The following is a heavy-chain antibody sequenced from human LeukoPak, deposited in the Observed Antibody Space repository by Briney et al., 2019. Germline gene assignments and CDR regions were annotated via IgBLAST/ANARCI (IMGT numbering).Heavy chain of an antibody. V-gene: IGHV5-51*01. Sequence: GESLKISCKGSGYSFTSYWIGWVRQMPGKGLEWMGIIYPGDYDTRYSPSLQGQVTISADKSISTAYLQWSSLKASDTAMYYCARSSIIAAAGPYYFDYWGQGTLVTVSS. CDR1: GYSFTSYW. J-gene: IGHJ4*02. CDR3: ARSSIIAAAGPYYFDY. D-gene: IGHD6-13*01. CDR2: IYPGDYDT.